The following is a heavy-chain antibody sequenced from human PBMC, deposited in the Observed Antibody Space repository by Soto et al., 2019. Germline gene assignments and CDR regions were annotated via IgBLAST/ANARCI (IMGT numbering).Heavy chain of an antibody. CDR2: IYSGGST. V-gene: IGHV3-66*01. J-gene: IGHJ5*02. CDR3: ARGGGLYYYGSGSHNWFDP. D-gene: IGHD3-10*01. Sequence: EVQLVESGGGLVQPGGSLRLSCAASGFTVSSNYMSWVRQAPGKGLEWVSVIYSGGSTYYADSVKGRFTISRDNSKNTLYLQMNSLRAEDTAVYYCARGGGLYYYGSGSHNWFDPWGQGTLVTVSS. CDR1: GFTVSSNY.